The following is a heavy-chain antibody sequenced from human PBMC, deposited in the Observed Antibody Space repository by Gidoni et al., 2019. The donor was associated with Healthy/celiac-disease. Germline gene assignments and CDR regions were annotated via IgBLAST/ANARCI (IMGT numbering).Heavy chain of an antibody. CDR2: INHCGST. D-gene: IGHD2-2*01. J-gene: IGHJ5*02. Sequence: QVQLQQWGAGLLKPSETLSLTCAVYGGSFSSYSWSWIRQPPGKGLEWIGEINHCGSTNYNPSLKSRVTISVDTSKNQFSLKLSSVTAADTAVYYCARGGCSSTSCRAKYNWFDPWGQGTLVTVSS. CDR3: ARGGCSSTSCRAKYNWFDP. CDR1: GGSFSSYS. V-gene: IGHV4-34*01.